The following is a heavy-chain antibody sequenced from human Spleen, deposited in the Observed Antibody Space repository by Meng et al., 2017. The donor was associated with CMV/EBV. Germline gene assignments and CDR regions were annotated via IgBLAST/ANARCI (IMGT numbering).Heavy chain of an antibody. J-gene: IGHJ4*02. D-gene: IGHD2-2*01. CDR3: ARDPLRSCSSTTCYELDY. CDR1: GFTFSSYA. Sequence: GESLKISCAASGFTFSSYAMSWVRQPPGKGLEWVSSISSSSTYIYYADSLKGRFTISRDNAKNSLSLQMNSLRAEDTAVYYCARDPLRSCSSTTCYELDYWGQGTLVTVSS. CDR2: ISSSSTYI. V-gene: IGHV3-21*01.